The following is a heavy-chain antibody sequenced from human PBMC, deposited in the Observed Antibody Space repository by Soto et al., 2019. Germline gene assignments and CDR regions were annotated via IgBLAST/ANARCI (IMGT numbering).Heavy chain of an antibody. J-gene: IGHJ5*02. Sequence: QVQLQQWGAGLLKPSETLSLTCAVYGGSFSGYYWSWIRQPPGKGLEWIGEINHSGSTNYNPSLKSRVTISVDTSKNQFSLKLSSVTAADTAVYYCARTLRYFKWIGPWGQGTLVTVSS. D-gene: IGHD3-9*01. CDR3: ARTLRYFKWIGP. CDR2: INHSGST. V-gene: IGHV4-34*01. CDR1: GGSFSGYY.